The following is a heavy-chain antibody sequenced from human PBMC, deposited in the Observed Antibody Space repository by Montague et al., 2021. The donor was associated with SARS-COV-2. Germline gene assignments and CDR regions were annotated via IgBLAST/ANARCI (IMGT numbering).Heavy chain of an antibody. CDR1: GDSISSHY. D-gene: IGHD2-15*01. CDR2: IYNSGTT. Sequence: SETLSLTCTVSGDSISSHYWNWIRQPPGKGLEWIGYIYNSGTTNYNPSVKSRVTISVDTSKNQFSLKLNSVTAADTAVYYCARGGGYCSGGSCYYWFDPWGQGTLVTVSS. J-gene: IGHJ5*02. V-gene: IGHV4-59*11. CDR3: ARGGGYCSGGSCYYWFDP.